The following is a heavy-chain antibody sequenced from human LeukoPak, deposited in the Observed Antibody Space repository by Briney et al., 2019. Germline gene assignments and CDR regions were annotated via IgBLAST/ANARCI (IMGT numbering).Heavy chain of an antibody. J-gene: IGHJ4*02. CDR2: IYHSGTT. CDR3: ARHVVDTAMVNYFDY. CDR1: GGSISSGAHY. V-gene: IGHV4-39*01. D-gene: IGHD5-18*01. Sequence: PSETLSLTCTISGGSISSGAHYWGWIRQTPGKGLEWLGSIYHSGTTYDNPSLRSRVTISVDTSKNQFSLKMVSVTAADTAVYYCARHVVDTAMVNYFDYWGQGTLVTVSS.